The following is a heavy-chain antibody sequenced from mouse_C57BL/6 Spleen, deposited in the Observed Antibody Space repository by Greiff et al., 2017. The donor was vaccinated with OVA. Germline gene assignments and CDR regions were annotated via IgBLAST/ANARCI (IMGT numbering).Heavy chain of an antibody. V-gene: IGHV5-17*01. CDR2: VSSGSSTI. CDR3: ARGSWFAF. CDR1: GFTFSDYG. Sequence: EVKLMESGGGLVKPGGSLKLSCAASGFTFSDYGMHWIRQAPEKGLEWVAYVSSGSSTIYYADTVKGRFTISRDNAKNTLFLQMTSLRSEDTAMYYCARGSWFAFWGQGTLVTVSA. J-gene: IGHJ3*01.